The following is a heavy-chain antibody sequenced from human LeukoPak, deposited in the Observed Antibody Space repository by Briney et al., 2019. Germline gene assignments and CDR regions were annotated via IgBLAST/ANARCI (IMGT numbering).Heavy chain of an antibody. J-gene: IGHJ4*02. Sequence: PGGSLRLSCAASGFTVSSNYMSWVRQAPGKGLEWVSVIYSGGSTYYADSVKGRFTISRDKSNNTLYLQMNSLRAEHTAVYYCARTYYYDSSGYYPFDYWGQGTLVTVSS. CDR1: GFTVSSNY. D-gene: IGHD3-22*01. V-gene: IGHV3-53*01. CDR3: ARTYYYDSSGYYPFDY. CDR2: IYSGGST.